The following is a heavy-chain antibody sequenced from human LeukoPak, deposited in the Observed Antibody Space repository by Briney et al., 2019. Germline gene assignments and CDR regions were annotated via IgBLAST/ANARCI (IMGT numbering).Heavy chain of an antibody. CDR1: GGSISSGGYY. Sequence: SETLSLTCTVSGGSISSGGYYWSWIRQHPGKGLEWIGYIYYSGSTYYNPSLKSRVTISVDTSKNQFSLKLSSVTAADTAVYCCARACRNYYDSSGYYTHFDYWGQGTLVTVSS. J-gene: IGHJ4*02. D-gene: IGHD3-22*01. V-gene: IGHV4-31*03. CDR2: IYYSGST. CDR3: ARACRNYYDSSGYYTHFDY.